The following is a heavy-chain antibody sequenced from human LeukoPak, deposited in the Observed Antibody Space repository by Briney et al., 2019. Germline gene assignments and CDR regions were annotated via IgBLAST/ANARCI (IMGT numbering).Heavy chain of an antibody. V-gene: IGHV3-7*01. CDR1: GFTFSNYW. J-gene: IGHJ3*02. Sequence: GGSLRLSCAVSGFTFSNYWMKWARQAPGKGLEWVADIKEDGSETYCVDSVKGRFTGSRDNAKNSLYLQMNSLRVEDTAVYYCARGASRAFDIWGQGTMVTVSS. CDR2: IKEDGSET. CDR3: ARGASRAFDI.